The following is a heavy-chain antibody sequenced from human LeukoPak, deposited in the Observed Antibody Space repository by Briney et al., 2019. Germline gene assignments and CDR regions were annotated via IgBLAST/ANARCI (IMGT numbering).Heavy chain of an antibody. CDR3: ARELYYYGSGSYYSPHWFDP. Sequence: SETLSLTCTVSGGSISSYYWSWIRQPAGKGLEWIGRIYTSGSTNYNPSLKSRVTMSVDTSKNQFSLKLSSVTAADTAVYYCARELYYYGSGSYYSPHWFDPWGQGTLVTVSS. D-gene: IGHD3-10*01. CDR1: GGSISSYY. J-gene: IGHJ5*02. V-gene: IGHV4-4*07. CDR2: IYTSGST.